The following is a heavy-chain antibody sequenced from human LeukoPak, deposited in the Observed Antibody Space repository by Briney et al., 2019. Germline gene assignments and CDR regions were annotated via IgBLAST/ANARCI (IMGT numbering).Heavy chain of an antibody. D-gene: IGHD1-1*01. CDR1: GYTFTSSG. CDR3: ARATRQLLDVAFDI. Sequence: GASVKVSCKASGYTFTSSGISWVRQAPGQGLEWMGWISAYKGNTNYAQKFQGRVTMTRDMSTSTVYMELSSLRSEDTAVYYCARATRQLLDVAFDIWGQGTMVTVSS. V-gene: IGHV1-18*01. CDR2: ISAYKGNT. J-gene: IGHJ3*02.